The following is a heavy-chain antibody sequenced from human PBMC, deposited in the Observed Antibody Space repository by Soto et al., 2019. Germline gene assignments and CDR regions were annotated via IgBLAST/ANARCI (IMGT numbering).Heavy chain of an antibody. CDR2: IYYSGST. V-gene: IGHV4-31*03. CDR3: AITEGSSGYSVTA. D-gene: IGHD3-22*01. CDR1: GGSISSGGYY. Sequence: SETLSLTCTVSGGSISSGGYYWSWIRQHPGKGLEWIGYIYYSGSTYYNPSLKSRVTISVDTSKNQFSLKLSSVTAADTAVYYCAITEGSSGYSVTARGQGTLVTVSS. J-gene: IGHJ4*02.